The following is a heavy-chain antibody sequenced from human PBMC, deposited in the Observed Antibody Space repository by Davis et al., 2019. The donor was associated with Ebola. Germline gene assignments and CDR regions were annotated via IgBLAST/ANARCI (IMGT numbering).Heavy chain of an antibody. Sequence: PGGSLRLSCAASGFTFSSYSMNWVRQAPGKGLEWVSSISSSSSYIYYADSVKGRFTISRDNAKNSLYLQMNSLRAEDTAVYYCARIVVVVTAIQFDPWGQGTLVTVSS. CDR2: ISSSSSYI. CDR3: ARIVVVVTAIQFDP. V-gene: IGHV3-21*01. CDR1: GFTFSSYS. J-gene: IGHJ5*02. D-gene: IGHD2-21*02.